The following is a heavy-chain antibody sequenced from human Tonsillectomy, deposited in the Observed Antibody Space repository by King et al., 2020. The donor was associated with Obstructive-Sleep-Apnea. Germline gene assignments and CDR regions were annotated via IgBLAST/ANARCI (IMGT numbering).Heavy chain of an antibody. CDR3: ARDVVAVPPAIFGRPNWFDP. Sequence: VQLVESGGGLVKPGGSLRLSCVASGFTFTDYYMSWIRQSPGKGLEWISYISSSEATIYYADSVKGRFTISRDNAKNSLYLQMNSLRAEDTAVYYCARDVVAVPPAIFGRPNWFDPRGQGTLVTVSS. CDR1: GFTFTDYY. D-gene: IGHD2-2*01. J-gene: IGHJ5*02. V-gene: IGHV3-11*01. CDR2: ISSSEATI.